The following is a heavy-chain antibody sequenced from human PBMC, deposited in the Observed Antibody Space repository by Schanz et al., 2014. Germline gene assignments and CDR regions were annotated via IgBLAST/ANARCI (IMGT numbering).Heavy chain of an antibody. CDR1: GDSMSSGGYY. CDR2: IYDSGNT. D-gene: IGHD2-15*01. Sequence: QVQLQESGPGLVKPSQTLSLTCNVSGDSMSSGGYYWNWIRQPPGKGLEWIGYIYDSGNTYYNPSLKSRVTMSIDTSENQFSLNLRSVTGADTAVYYCARLVGPSFYYGMDVWGQGTTVTVSS. V-gene: IGHV4-31*03. CDR3: ARLVGPSFYYGMDV. J-gene: IGHJ6*02.